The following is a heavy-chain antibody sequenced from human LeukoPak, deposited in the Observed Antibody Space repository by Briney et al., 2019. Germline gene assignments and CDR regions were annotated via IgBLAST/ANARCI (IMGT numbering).Heavy chain of an antibody. CDR2: IGPSGTAI. D-gene: IGHD3-22*01. J-gene: IGHJ5*02. V-gene: IGHV3-48*01. Sequence: PGGSLRLSCAASGFTFSSYAMNWVRQAPGRGLEWVSYIGPSGTAIYYADSVMGRFTISRDNARNSLYLQMNSLRAEDTAVYYCAKDGSWRITMIVVPPVWFDPWGQGTLVTVSS. CDR3: AKDGSWRITMIVVPPVWFDP. CDR1: GFTFSSYA.